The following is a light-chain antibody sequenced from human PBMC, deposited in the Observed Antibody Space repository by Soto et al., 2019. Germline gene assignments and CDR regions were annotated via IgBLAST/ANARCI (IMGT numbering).Light chain of an antibody. CDR3: QQYNTWPLT. J-gene: IGKJ4*01. V-gene: IGKV3-15*01. Sequence: EIVMTQSPATLSVSPGERATLSCRASQRVSSNLAWYQQKPGQAPRLLIYGASTRATDIPAKFSGSGSGTEFNLTISSLQSEDFALYYCQQYNTWPLTFGGGTKVEIK. CDR2: GAS. CDR1: QRVSSN.